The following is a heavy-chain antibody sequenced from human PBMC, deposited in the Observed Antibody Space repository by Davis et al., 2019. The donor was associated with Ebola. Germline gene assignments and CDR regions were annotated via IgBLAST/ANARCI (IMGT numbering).Heavy chain of an antibody. D-gene: IGHD1-14*01. CDR3: VRTTGYYFHNMDV. V-gene: IGHV3-30*03. J-gene: IGHJ6*03. CDR1: GFTFSTYV. CDR2: ISHDRTSN. Sequence: GESLKISCAASGFTFSTYVMHWVRQAPGKGLEWVAVISHDRTSNYYSDSVKGRFTISRDNSKNTLSLQMNSLRTEDTAVYYCVRTTGYYFHNMDVWGQGTTVTVS.